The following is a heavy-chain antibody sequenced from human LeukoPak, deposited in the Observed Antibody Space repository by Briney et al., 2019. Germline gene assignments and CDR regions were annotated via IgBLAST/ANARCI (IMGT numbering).Heavy chain of an antibody. CDR3: ARVATEVGNDY. Sequence: ASVKVSCKASGYTFTSYDINWVRQATGQGLEWMGWMNPNSGNTGYAQKFQGRVTMTRDTSISTAYMELSRLRSDDTAVYYCARVATEVGNDYWGQGTLVTVSS. D-gene: IGHD5-12*01. CDR2: MNPNSGNT. CDR1: GYTFTSYD. J-gene: IGHJ4*02. V-gene: IGHV1-8*01.